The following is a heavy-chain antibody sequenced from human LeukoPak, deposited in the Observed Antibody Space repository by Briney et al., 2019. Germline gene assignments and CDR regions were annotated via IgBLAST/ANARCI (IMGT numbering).Heavy chain of an antibody. V-gene: IGHV4-61*02. Sequence: SQTLSLTCTVSGGSISSGSYYWSWIRQPAGKGLEWIGRIYTSGSTNYNPSLKSRVTISVDTSKNQFSLKLSSVTAADTAVYYCARDPSYSGSLDYWGQGTLVTVSS. D-gene: IGHD1-26*01. CDR3: ARDPSYSGSLDY. CDR1: GGSISSGSYY. CDR2: IYTSGST. J-gene: IGHJ4*02.